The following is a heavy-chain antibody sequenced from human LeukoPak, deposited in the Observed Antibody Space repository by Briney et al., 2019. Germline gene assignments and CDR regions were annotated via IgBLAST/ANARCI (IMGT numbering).Heavy chain of an antibody. J-gene: IGHJ4*02. CDR1: GYSFTTYW. Sequence: GESLQISSKASGYSFTTYWIGWVRQMPGKGLEWMGIIYPGESDTRYSPSFQGQVTISADKSISTAHLQWSSLKASDTAMYYCARYSGSYRAVEYWGQGTLVTVSS. CDR2: IYPGESDT. CDR3: ARYSGSYRAVEY. D-gene: IGHD1-26*01. V-gene: IGHV5-51*01.